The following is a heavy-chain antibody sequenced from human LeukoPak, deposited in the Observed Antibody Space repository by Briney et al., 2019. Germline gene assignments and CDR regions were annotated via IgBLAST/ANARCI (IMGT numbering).Heavy chain of an antibody. CDR1: GFPFGSYG. D-gene: IGHD6-13*01. J-gene: IGHJ5*02. V-gene: IGHV3-30*02. CDR2: IRHDGSYR. CDR3: ARGITAVVDNWFDP. Sequence: GGSLRLSCAASGFPFGSYGIHWVRQAPGKGLEWVAFIRHDGSYRYYADPVKGRFTISRDNSKNTMYLQMNSLRAEDTAVYYCARGITAVVDNWFDPWGQGTLVTVSS.